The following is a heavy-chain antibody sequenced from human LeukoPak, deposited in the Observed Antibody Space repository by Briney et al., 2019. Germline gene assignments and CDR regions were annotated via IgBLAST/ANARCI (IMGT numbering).Heavy chain of an antibody. V-gene: IGHV3-15*01. CDR2: IKSKTHSGTT. CDR1: GFTFSDAW. J-gene: IGHJ4*02. CDR3: TTERPYFDN. Sequence: PGGSLRLSCAASGFTFSDAWMSWVRQAPGKGLEWVGRIKSKTHSGTTEYAAPVKGRFTISGDDSKTTVYLQMNSLKSEDAAMYYCTTERPYFDNWGQGTLVTVSS.